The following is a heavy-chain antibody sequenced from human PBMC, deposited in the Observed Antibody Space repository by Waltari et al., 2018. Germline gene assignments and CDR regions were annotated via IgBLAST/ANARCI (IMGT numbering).Heavy chain of an antibody. CDR1: GGTFSSYA. CDR2: FIPILGIA. CDR3: AREGPEEAAAKIDP. D-gene: IGHD6-13*01. J-gene: IGHJ5*02. V-gene: IGHV1-69*10. Sequence: QVQLVQSGAEVKKPGSSVKVSCKASGGTFSSYAISWVRQAPGQGLEWMGGFIPILGIANSAQKCQGRVTITADKSTSTAYMELSSLRSEDTAVYYWAREGPEEAAAKIDPWGQGTLVTVSS.